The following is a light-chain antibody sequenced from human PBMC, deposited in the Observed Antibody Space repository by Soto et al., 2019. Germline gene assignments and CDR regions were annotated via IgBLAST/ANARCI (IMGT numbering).Light chain of an antibody. V-gene: IGLV2-14*01. CDR3: SSYTHSSNYV. CDR1: NRDVGSYNL. CDR2: EVR. J-gene: IGLJ1*01. Sequence: QSVLTQPASVSGSPGQSITIACTGTNRDVGSYNLVSWYQQRPGEAPKLIISEVRNRPSGTSYRFTGSKSGNMASLTISGLQAEDEADYYCSSYTHSSNYVFATGTKATVL.